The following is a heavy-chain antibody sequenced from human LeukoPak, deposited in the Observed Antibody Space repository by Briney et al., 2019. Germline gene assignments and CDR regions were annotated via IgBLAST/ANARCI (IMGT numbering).Heavy chain of an antibody. V-gene: IGHV3-23*01. Sequence: GGSLRLSCAASKFAFSSYAMSWVRQAPGKGLEWVSAISGGGGNTYYADSVKGRFTISRDNSKNTLYLQMNSLRAEDTAVYYCASLLVAGVASVDYWGQGTLVTVSS. CDR3: ASLLVAGVASVDY. J-gene: IGHJ4*02. CDR2: ISGGGGNT. D-gene: IGHD6-19*01. CDR1: KFAFSSYA.